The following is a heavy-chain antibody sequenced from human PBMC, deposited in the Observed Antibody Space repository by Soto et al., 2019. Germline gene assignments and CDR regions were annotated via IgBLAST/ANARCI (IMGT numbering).Heavy chain of an antibody. V-gene: IGHV1-2*04. CDR3: ARGYYDFWSGHYYMDV. CDR2: INPNDGET. J-gene: IGHJ6*03. CDR1: GYTLTELS. Sequence: GASVKVSCKVSGYTLTELSMHWVRQAPGKGLEWMGWINPNDGETNYAQKFQGWVTMTRDTSIGTAYMELSRLRSDDTAVYYCARGYYDFWSGHYYMDVWGKGTTVTVSS. D-gene: IGHD3-3*01.